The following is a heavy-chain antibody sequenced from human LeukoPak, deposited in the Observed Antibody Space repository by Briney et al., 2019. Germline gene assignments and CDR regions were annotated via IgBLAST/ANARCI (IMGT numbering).Heavy chain of an antibody. Sequence: GGSLRLSCAASGFTFSSYWMSWVRQAPGKGLEWVANIKEDGSEKYYVDSVKGRFTISRDNAKSSLYLQMSGLRAEDTALYYCARTGYFDYWGQGTLVTVSS. CDR3: ARTGYFDY. J-gene: IGHJ4*02. CDR1: GFTFSSYW. V-gene: IGHV3-7*01. CDR2: IKEDGSEK.